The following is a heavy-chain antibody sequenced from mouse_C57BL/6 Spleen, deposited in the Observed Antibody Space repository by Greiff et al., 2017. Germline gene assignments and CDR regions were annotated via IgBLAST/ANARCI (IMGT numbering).Heavy chain of an antibody. CDR2: ISSGGSYT. J-gene: IGHJ4*01. Sequence: VQLKESGGDLVKPGGSLKLSCAASGFTFSSYGMSWVRQTPDKRLEWVATISSGGSYTYYPDSVKGRFTISRDNAKNTLYLQMSSLKSEDTAMYYCARHTSYDGYFYAMDYWGQGTSVTVSS. D-gene: IGHD2-3*01. CDR3: ARHTSYDGYFYAMDY. V-gene: IGHV5-6*01. CDR1: GFTFSSYG.